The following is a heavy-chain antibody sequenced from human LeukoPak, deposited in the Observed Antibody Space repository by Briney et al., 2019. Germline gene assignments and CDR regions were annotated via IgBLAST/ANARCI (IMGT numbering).Heavy chain of an antibody. J-gene: IGHJ3*02. CDR1: GGSISSYY. CDR3: ARRQQHAAFAI. D-gene: IGHD6-13*01. V-gene: IGHV4-59*08. Sequence: SETLSPTCTVAGGSISSYYWSWIRQPPGKGLEWIGYIYYSGSTTYNPSLKSRATISVDTSKNQFSLKLSSVTAAETAVYYSARRQQHAAFAIWGPGTMVTVSS. CDR2: IYYSGST.